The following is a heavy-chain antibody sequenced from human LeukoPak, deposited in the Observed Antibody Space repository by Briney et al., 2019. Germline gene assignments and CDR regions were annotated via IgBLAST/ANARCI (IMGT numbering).Heavy chain of an antibody. CDR3: AKDPEMATAAGDY. J-gene: IGHJ4*02. Sequence: GGSLRLSCAASGFSFSRYGMHRVRQAPGKGLERVSVISYDGSNKYYADSVKGRFTISRDNSKNTLSLHMNSLRAEDTAVYYCAKDPEMATAAGDYWGQGTLVTVSS. CDR2: ISYDGSNK. V-gene: IGHV3-30*18. D-gene: IGHD5-24*01. CDR1: GFSFSRYG.